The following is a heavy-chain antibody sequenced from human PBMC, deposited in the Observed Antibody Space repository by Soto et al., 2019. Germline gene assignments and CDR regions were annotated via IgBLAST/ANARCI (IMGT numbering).Heavy chain of an antibody. CDR3: VKRSSSFTFDY. V-gene: IGHV3-23*01. Sequence: EVQLLESGGGLVQPGESLRLSCAASGFTFSSYAMSWVRQAPGKGLEWVSVISGSDDSTYYADSVKGRFTISRDNSKNKLYLQMNSLRVEDTAIYYCVKRSSSFTFDYWGQGTLVTVSS. J-gene: IGHJ4*02. D-gene: IGHD3-3*01. CDR1: GFTFSSYA. CDR2: ISGSDDST.